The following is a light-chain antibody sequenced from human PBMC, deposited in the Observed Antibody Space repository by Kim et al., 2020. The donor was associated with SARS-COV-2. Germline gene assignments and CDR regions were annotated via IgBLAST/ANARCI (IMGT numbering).Light chain of an antibody. Sequence: AGERATLSSRASQSLSGSYLAWLQQKPGQAPRLLVYGASGSATDIPDRCSGSGSETDFTLTISRLEPEDFAVYYCHQYGSSPDTFGQGTRLEIK. CDR1: QSLSGSY. CDR3: HQYGSSPDT. J-gene: IGKJ5*01. CDR2: GAS. V-gene: IGKV3-20*01.